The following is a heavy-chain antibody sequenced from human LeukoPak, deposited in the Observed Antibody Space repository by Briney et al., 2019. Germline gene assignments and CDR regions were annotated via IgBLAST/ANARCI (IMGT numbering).Heavy chain of an antibody. CDR3: AKDRGWYDILGATSINY. CDR2: ISGSGGST. V-gene: IGHV3-23*01. D-gene: IGHD1-26*01. Sequence: PGGSLRLSCADSGFTFSSYAMSGVRQAPGKGLEWVSAISGSGGSTYYADSVKGRFTISRDNSKNTLYLQMNSLRAEDTAVYYCAKDRGWYDILGATSINYWGQGTLVTVSS. CDR1: GFTFSSYA. J-gene: IGHJ4*02.